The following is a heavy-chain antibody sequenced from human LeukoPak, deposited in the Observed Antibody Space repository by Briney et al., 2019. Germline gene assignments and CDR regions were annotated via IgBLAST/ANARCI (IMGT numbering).Heavy chain of an antibody. CDR3: ARGVNSGYFDY. D-gene: IGHD1-26*01. J-gene: IGHJ4*02. CDR1: GGSFSGYY. Sequence: SETLSLTCAVYGGSFSGYYWSWIRQPPGKGLEWIGEINHSGSTNCNPSLKSRVTISLDTAKNQFSLKLTSVTAADTAVYYCARGVNSGYFDYCGQGTLVTVSS. CDR2: INHSGST. V-gene: IGHV4-34*01.